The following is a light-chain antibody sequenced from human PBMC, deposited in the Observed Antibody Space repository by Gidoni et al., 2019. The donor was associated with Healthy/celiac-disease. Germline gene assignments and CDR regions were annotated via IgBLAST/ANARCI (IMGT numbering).Light chain of an antibody. J-gene: IGLJ2*01. CDR3: RSYDSSNVV. CDR1: SGSIASNS. CDR2: EDN. Sequence: NVMLTHPHSVSESPGNTVTIPCPRSSGSIASNSLQWYQQRPGSAPTPVIYEDNQRPSGAPYRFSGSIDSSSNAASLTISGLKTADEANYYCRSYDSSNVVFGGGTKLTVL. V-gene: IGLV6-57*03.